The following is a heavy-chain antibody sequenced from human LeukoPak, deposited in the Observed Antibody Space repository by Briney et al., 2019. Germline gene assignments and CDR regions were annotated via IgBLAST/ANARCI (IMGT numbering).Heavy chain of an antibody. CDR2: INHSGST. D-gene: IGHD2-2*01. CDR3: ARVRSTSWFDP. J-gene: IGHJ5*02. Sequence: SETLSLTCAVYGGSFSGYYWSWIRQPPGKGLEWIGEINHSGSTNYNPSLKSRVTISVGTSKNQFSLKLSSVTAADTAVYYCARVRSTSWFDPWGQGTLVTVSS. CDR1: GGSFSGYY. V-gene: IGHV4-34*01.